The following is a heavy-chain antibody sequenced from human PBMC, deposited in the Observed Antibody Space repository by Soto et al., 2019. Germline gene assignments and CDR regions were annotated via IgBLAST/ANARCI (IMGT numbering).Heavy chain of an antibody. CDR1: GFTFSSYA. J-gene: IGHJ4*02. CDR3: AKAVAAKSLPSGYFDY. D-gene: IGHD2-15*01. Sequence: EVQLLESGGGLVQPGGSLRLSCAASGFTFSSYAMSWVRQAPGKGLEWVSAISGSGGSTYYADSVKGRFTISRDNSKNTLYQQMNSLRAEDTAVYYCAKAVAAKSLPSGYFDYWGQGTLVTVSS. CDR2: ISGSGGST. V-gene: IGHV3-23*01.